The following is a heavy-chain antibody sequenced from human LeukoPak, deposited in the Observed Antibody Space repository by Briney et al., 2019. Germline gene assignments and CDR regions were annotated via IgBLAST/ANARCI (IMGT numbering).Heavy chain of an antibody. CDR2: IYTGGDT. CDR3: AGYGGKYPYYMDV. D-gene: IGHD1-26*01. V-gene: IGHV3-66*01. J-gene: IGHJ6*03. CDR1: AFSVITNY. Sequence: PGGSLRLSCAGSAFSVITNYMTWVRQPPGKGLEGVSVIYTGGDTYYADSVKGRFTISRDNSKNTVYLHMNNLRVDDTAVYYRAGYGGKYPYYMDVWGKGTTVT.